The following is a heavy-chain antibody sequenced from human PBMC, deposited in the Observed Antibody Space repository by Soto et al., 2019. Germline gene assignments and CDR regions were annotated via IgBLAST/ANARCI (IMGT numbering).Heavy chain of an antibody. CDR3: ARSGVQTRKQWLARPLFDY. V-gene: IGHV3-30-3*01. J-gene: IGHJ4*02. Sequence: QVQLVESGGGVVQPGRSLRLSCAASGFTFSSYAMHWVRQAPGKGLEWVAVISYDGSNKYYADSVKGRFTISRDNSKNTLYLQMNSLRAEDTAVYYCARSGVQTRKQWLARPLFDYWGQGTLVTVSS. D-gene: IGHD6-19*01. CDR2: ISYDGSNK. CDR1: GFTFSSYA.